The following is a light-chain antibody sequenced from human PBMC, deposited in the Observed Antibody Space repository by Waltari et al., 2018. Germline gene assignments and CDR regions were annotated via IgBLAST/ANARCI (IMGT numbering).Light chain of an antibody. Sequence: QSVLTQPPSASGTPGQRVTISCSGSSSNLGTNPVNWYQQLPGAAPKLLLYRNDQRPSGVPDRFSGSKSGNSASLGISGLQSEDEADYYCATWDDSLNGQLFGGGTKLTVL. J-gene: IGLJ2*01. V-gene: IGLV1-44*01. CDR3: ATWDDSLNGQL. CDR1: SSNLGTNP. CDR2: RND.